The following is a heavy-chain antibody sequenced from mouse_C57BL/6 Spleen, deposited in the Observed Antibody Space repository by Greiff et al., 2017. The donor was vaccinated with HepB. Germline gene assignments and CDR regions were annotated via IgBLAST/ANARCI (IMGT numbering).Heavy chain of an antibody. J-gene: IGHJ2*01. CDR1: GYTFTSYW. Sequence: QVHVKQPGAELVKPGASVKLSCKTSGYTFTSYWMHWVKQRPGQGLEWIGMIHPNSGSTNYNEKFKSKATLTVDKPSSTAYMQLSSLTSEDSAVYYCARGDYYGSSFDYWGQGTTLTVSS. D-gene: IGHD1-1*01. CDR2: IHPNSGST. CDR3: ARGDYYGSSFDY. V-gene: IGHV1-64*01.